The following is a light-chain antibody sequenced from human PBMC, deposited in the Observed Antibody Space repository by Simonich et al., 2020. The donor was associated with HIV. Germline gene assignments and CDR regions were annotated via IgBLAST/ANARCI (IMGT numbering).Light chain of an antibody. V-gene: IGKV4-1*01. CDR3: QQYYSTPTWT. CDR2: WAS. J-gene: IGKJ1*01. CDR1: QSVLYNSNNKNY. Sequence: DIVMTQSPDSLAVSLGERATINCKSSQSVLYNSNNKNYIAWYQQKPGQPPKLLIYWASTRESGGPDRFSGSGSGTDFTLTISSLQAEDVAVYYCQQYYSTPTWTFGQGTKVEIK.